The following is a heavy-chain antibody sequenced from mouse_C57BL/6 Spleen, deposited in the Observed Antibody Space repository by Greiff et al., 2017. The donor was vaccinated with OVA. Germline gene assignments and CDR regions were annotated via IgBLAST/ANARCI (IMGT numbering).Heavy chain of an antibody. CDR2: INPYNGGT. V-gene: IGHV1-19*01. CDR3: PRGCDYDEFAY. Sequence: VQLQQSGPVLVKPGASVKMSCKASGYTFTDYYMNWVKQSHGKSLEWIGVINPYNGGTSYNQKFKGKATLTVDKSSSTAYMELNSLTSEDSAVYYCPRGCDYDEFAYWGQGTLVTVSA. D-gene: IGHD2-4*01. J-gene: IGHJ3*01. CDR1: GYTFTDYY.